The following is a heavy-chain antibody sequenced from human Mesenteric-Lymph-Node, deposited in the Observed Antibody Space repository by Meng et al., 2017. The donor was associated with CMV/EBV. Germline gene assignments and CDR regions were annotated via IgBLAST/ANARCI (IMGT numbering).Heavy chain of an antibody. D-gene: IGHD2-2*01. CDR2: IYYSGST. Sequence: SETLSLTCTVSGGSVSSGSYYWSWIRQPPGKGLEWIGYIYYSGSTNYNPSLKSRVPISVDTSKNQFSMNLTSVTAADTAVYYCARSGKYCSSTSCYYLDAFDIWGQGTMVTVSS. CDR1: GGSVSSGSYY. CDR3: ARSGKYCSSTSCYYLDAFDI. V-gene: IGHV4-61*01. J-gene: IGHJ3*02.